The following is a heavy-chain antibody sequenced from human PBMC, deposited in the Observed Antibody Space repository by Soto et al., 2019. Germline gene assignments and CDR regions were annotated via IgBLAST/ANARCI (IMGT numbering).Heavy chain of an antibody. D-gene: IGHD1-1*01. J-gene: IGHJ6*02. CDR3: ARGTTTSAFSAMDV. Sequence: QGQLVESGGGVVQPGRSLRLSCSASGFTFSYHALNWVRQAPGKGLEWVAVISYDGDNKYIAESVKGRFTISRDNSKNTVSLQMNSLRTEDTAMYFCARGTTTSAFSAMDVWGQGTTVTVYS. V-gene: IGHV3-30-3*01. CDR2: ISYDGDNK. CDR1: GFTFSYHA.